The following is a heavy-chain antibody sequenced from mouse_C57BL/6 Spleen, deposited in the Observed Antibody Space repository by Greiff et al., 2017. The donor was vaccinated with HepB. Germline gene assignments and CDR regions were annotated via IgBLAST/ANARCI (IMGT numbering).Heavy chain of an antibody. V-gene: IGHV1-54*01. Sequence: VQLQQSGAELVRPGTSVKVSCKASGYAFTNYLIEWVKQRPGQGLEWIGVINPGSGGTNYNEKFKGKATLTADKSSSTAYMQLSSLTSEDSAVYFWARGGDGYYRDYAMDYWGQGTSVTVSS. CDR1: GYAFTNYL. CDR2: INPGSGGT. D-gene: IGHD2-3*01. J-gene: IGHJ4*01. CDR3: ARGGDGYYRDYAMDY.